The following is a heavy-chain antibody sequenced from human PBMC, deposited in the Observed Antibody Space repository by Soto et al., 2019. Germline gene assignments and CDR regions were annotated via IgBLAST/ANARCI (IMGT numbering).Heavy chain of an antibody. CDR2: IYYSGST. V-gene: IGHV4-28*01. J-gene: IGHJ4*02. D-gene: IGHD5-12*01. CDR3: ARKFPEYSGYDGFDY. Sequence: SETLSLTCAVSGYSISSSNWWGWIRQPPGKGLEWIGYIYYSGSTYYNPSLKSRVTMSVDTSKNQFSLKLSSVTAVDTAVYYCARKFPEYSGYDGFDYWGQGTLVTVSS. CDR1: GYSISSSNW.